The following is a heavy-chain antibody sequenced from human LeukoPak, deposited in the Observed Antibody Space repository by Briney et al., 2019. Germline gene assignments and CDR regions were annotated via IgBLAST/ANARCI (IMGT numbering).Heavy chain of an antibody. CDR1: GFTFSSYG. CDR3: AKFGRPIRESNDY. D-gene: IGHD3-10*01. Sequence: GGSLRLSCAASGFTFSSYGMHWVRQAPGKGLEWVAFIRYDGSNKYYADSVKGRFTISRDNSKNTLYLQMNSLRAEDTAVYYCAKFGRPIRESNDYWGQGTLVTVSS. J-gene: IGHJ4*02. CDR2: IRYDGSNK. V-gene: IGHV3-30*02.